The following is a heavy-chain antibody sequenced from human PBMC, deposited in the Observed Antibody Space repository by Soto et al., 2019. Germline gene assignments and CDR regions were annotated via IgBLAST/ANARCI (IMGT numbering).Heavy chain of an antibody. CDR1: VYTFPSYG. D-gene: IGHD6-19*01. V-gene: IGHV1-18*01. CDR3: ARVGAASDWPFDY. J-gene: IGHJ4*02. CDR2: ISVDNDDT. Sequence: ASVQVSLKASVYTFPSYGISWVRQAPGKGLEGMGISVDNDDTNYAQSIQDRVTMPTDTTKSTDFMELTSLTPDDTAKYHFARVGAASDWPFDYWGQGTLVTVSS.